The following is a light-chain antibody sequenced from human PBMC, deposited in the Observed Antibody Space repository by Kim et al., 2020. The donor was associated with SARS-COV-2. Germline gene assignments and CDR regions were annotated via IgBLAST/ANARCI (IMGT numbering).Light chain of an antibody. CDR2: QDS. J-gene: IGLJ2*01. Sequence: SYELTQPPSVSVSPGQTASITCSGDKLGDKYACWYQQKPGQSPVLVLYQDSKRPSGIPERFSGSNSGNTATLTISGTQAMDEADYYCQARDSSTVVFGGG. CDR3: QARDSSTVV. CDR1: KLGDKY. V-gene: IGLV3-1*01.